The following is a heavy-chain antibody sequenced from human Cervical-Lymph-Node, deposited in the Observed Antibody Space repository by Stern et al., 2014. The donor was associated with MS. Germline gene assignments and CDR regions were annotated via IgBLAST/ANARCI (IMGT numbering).Heavy chain of an antibody. CDR3: ARGGDYYYGMDV. J-gene: IGHJ6*02. Sequence: VQLVQSGAEVKKPGASVKVSCKASGYTFTGYYMHWVRQAPGQGLEWMGWINPNSGGTNYAQKFQGWGTMSRDTSISTAYMELSRLRSDNTAVYYWARGGDYYYGMDVWGQGTTVTVSS. CDR1: GYTFTGYY. V-gene: IGHV1-2*04. CDR2: INPNSGGT. D-gene: IGHD3-10*01.